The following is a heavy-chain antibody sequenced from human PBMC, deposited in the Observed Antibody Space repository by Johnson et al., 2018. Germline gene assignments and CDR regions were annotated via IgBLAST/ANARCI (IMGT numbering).Heavy chain of an antibody. CDR3: ARGRIVVIPAATISHFQH. CDR1: GGSFSGYY. V-gene: IGHV4-34*01. J-gene: IGHJ1*01. CDR2: INHSGNT. D-gene: IGHD2-2*01. Sequence: QVQLQQWGAGLLKPSETLSLTCAVYGGSFSGYYWSWIRQPPGKGLEWIGEINHSGNTNYSPSLKSRVTLAVDTSKNQFSLKLSSVTAADTAVYYCARGRIVVIPAATISHFQHWGQGTLVTVSS.